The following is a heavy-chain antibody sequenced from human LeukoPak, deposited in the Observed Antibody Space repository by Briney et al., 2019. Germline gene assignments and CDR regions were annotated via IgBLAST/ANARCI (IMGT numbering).Heavy chain of an antibody. V-gene: IGHV3-23*01. Sequence: GGSLRLSCAASGLTFSSYAMSWVRQAPGKGLEWVSAISGSGGSTYYADSVKGRFTISRDNSKNTLYLQMNSLRAEDTAVYYCAKVGPDYYYYYYMDVWGKGTTVTVSS. J-gene: IGHJ6*03. CDR1: GLTFSSYA. CDR3: AKVGPDYYYYYYMDV. CDR2: ISGSGGST.